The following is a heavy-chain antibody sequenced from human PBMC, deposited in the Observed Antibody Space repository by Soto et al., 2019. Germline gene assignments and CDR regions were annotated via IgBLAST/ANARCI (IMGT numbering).Heavy chain of an antibody. V-gene: IGHV4-59*01. CDR1: GGSISSYY. J-gene: IGHJ4*02. Sequence: SETLSLTCTVSGGSISSYYWSWIRQPPGKGLEWIGYIYYSGSTNYNPSLKSRVTITVDTSKNQFSLKLSSVTAADTAVYYCARVWFGELAPSYFDYWGQGTLVTVSS. CDR3: ARVWFGELAPSYFDY. CDR2: IYYSGST. D-gene: IGHD3-10*01.